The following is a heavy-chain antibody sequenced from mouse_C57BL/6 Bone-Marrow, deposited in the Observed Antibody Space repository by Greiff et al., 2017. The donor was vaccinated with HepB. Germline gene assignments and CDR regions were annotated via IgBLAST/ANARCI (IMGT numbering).Heavy chain of an antibody. D-gene: IGHD2-3*01. CDR3: ARGGYLLHYYAMDY. V-gene: IGHV1-18*01. CDR2: INPNNGGT. Sequence: EVQLQQSGPELVKPGASVKIPCKASGYTFTDYNMDWVKQSHGKSLEWIGDINPNNGGTIYNQKFKGKATLTVDKSSSTAYMELRSLTSEDTAVYYCARGGYLLHYYAMDYWGQGTSVTVSS. CDR1: GYTFTDYN. J-gene: IGHJ4*01.